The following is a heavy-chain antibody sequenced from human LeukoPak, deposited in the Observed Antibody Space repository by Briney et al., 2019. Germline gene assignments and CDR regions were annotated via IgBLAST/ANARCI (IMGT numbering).Heavy chain of an antibody. Sequence: SVKVSCKASGGTFSSYAISWVRQAPGQGLEWMGRIIPILGIANYAQKFQGRVTITADKSTSTAYMELSSLRSEDTAVYYCARDRTMITVHYYYYMDVWGKGTTVTVSS. CDR2: IIPILGIA. CDR1: GGTFSSYA. CDR3: ARDRTMITVHYYYYMDV. V-gene: IGHV1-69*04. D-gene: IGHD1-14*01. J-gene: IGHJ6*03.